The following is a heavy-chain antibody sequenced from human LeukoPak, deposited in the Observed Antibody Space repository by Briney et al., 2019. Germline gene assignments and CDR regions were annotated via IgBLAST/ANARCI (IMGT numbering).Heavy chain of an antibody. Sequence: GASVKVSCKASGYTFTSYDINWVRQATGQGLEWMGWVNPNSGNTGYAQKFQGRVTMTRNTSISTAYMELSSLRSEDTAVYYCAIGGDSSGYYTTLRLPFDYWGQGTLVTVSS. V-gene: IGHV1-8*01. CDR2: VNPNSGNT. J-gene: IGHJ4*02. D-gene: IGHD3-22*01. CDR3: AIGGDSSGYYTTLRLPFDY. CDR1: GYTFTSYD.